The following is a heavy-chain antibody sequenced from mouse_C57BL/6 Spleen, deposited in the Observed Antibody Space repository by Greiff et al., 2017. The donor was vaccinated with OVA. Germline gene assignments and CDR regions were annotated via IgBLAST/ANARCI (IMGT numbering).Heavy chain of an antibody. CDR3: ARTHYGSSYGFAY. CDR1: GYTFTDYY. J-gene: IGHJ3*01. D-gene: IGHD1-1*01. Sequence: VQLKQSGPVLVKPGASVKMSCKASGYTFTDYYMNWVKQSHGKSLEWIGVINPYNGGTSYNQKFKGKATLTVDKSSSTAYMELNSLTSEDSAVYYCARTHYGSSYGFAYWGQGTLVTVSA. CDR2: INPYNGGT. V-gene: IGHV1-19*01.